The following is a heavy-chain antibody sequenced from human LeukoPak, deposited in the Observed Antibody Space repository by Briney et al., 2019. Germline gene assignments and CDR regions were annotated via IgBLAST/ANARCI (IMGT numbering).Heavy chain of an antibody. V-gene: IGHV4-4*02. CDR2: IYHSGST. J-gene: IGHJ3*02. Sequence: PSETLSLTCAVSGGSISSSNWWSWVRQPPGKGLEWIGEIYHSGSTNYNPSLKSRVTISVDKSKNQFSLKLSSVTAADTAVYYCARDGGRIEQQLVADAFDIWGQGTVVTVSS. CDR3: ARDGGRIEQQLVADAFDI. D-gene: IGHD6-13*01. CDR1: GGSISSSNW.